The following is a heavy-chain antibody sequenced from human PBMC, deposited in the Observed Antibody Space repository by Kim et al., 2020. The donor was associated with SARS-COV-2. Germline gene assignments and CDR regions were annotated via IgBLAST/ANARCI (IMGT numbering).Heavy chain of an antibody. V-gene: IGHV4-39*01. J-gene: IGHJ4*02. Sequence: SETLSLTCTVSGGSISSSSYYWGWIRQPPGKGLEWIGSIYYSGSTYYNPSLKSRVTISVDTSKNQFSLKLSSVTAADTAVYYCARHWQGRDFWSGYYLFDYWGQGTLVTVSS. D-gene: IGHD3-3*01. CDR1: GGSISSSSYY. CDR3: ARHWQGRDFWSGYYLFDY. CDR2: IYYSGST.